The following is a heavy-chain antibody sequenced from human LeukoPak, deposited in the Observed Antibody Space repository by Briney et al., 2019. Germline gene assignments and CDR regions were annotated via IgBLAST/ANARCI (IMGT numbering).Heavy chain of an antibody. J-gene: IGHJ5*02. CDR2: IRNKVDGGTR. Sequence: PGRSLRLSCTASGFTFGDYAMSWVRQAPGKGLEWVGFIRNKVDGGTREYATSVRGRFTISRDDSKSIVYLQMNSLKTEDTAIYYCARLDYYCSSNRCDYNWFDPWGQGTLVTVSS. D-gene: IGHD2-2*01. CDR3: ARLDYYCSSNRCDYNWFDP. V-gene: IGHV3-49*04. CDR1: GFTFGDYA.